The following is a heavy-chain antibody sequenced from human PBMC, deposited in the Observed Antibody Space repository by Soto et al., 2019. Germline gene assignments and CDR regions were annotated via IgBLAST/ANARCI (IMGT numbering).Heavy chain of an antibody. CDR3: ASQRAAARPGGIDY. Sequence: QVQLVQSGAEVKKPGSSVKVSCKASGGTFSSYTISWVRQAPGQGLEWMGRIIPILGIANYAQKFQGRVTITAAKSTSTAYMELSSLRSEDTAVYYCASQRAAARPGGIDYWGQGTLVTVSS. D-gene: IGHD6-6*01. CDR1: GGTFSSYT. J-gene: IGHJ4*02. V-gene: IGHV1-69*02. CDR2: IIPILGIA.